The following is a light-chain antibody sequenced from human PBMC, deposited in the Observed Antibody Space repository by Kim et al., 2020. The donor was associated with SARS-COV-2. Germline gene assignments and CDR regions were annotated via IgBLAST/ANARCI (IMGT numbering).Light chain of an antibody. V-gene: IGKV1-27*01. CDR2: AAS. J-gene: IGKJ1*01. CDR1: QDIRNS. CDR3: QEYKSARWT. Sequence: DTQMTQSPSSLSASVGDRVTITCRASQDIRNSLAWYQHKPGKAPKLLVYAASALQSGVPSRFSGSGSGTDFALRISSLQPEDVATYFCQEYKSARWTFGQRTKVDSK.